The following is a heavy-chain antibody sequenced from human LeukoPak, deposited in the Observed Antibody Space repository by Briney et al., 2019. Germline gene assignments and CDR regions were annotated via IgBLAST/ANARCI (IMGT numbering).Heavy chain of an antibody. CDR1: GGSISRYY. Sequence: SETLSLTCTVSGGSISRYYWSWIRQPAGKGLEWIGRIYSDGTITYNPSLQSRLTMSIDTSKNQFSLKLSFVTAADTAVYYCARDSGTTGEVKFDPWGQGTLVTVSS. V-gene: IGHV4-4*07. CDR3: ARDSGTTGEVKFDP. J-gene: IGHJ5*02. D-gene: IGHD4-17*01. CDR2: IYSDGTI.